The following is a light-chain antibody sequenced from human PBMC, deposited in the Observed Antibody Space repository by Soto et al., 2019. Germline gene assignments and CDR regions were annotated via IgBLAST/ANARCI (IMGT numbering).Light chain of an antibody. CDR2: DAS. Sequence: DIQMTQSPSTLSGSVGDRVTITFQASQDISNYLNWYQQKPGKAPKLLIYDASNLRTGVPSRFSGSGSGTDFTFTISSLQPEDIATYYCQQYDNLLSFGGGTKVDIK. V-gene: IGKV1-33*01. CDR3: QQYDNLLS. J-gene: IGKJ4*01. CDR1: QDISNY.